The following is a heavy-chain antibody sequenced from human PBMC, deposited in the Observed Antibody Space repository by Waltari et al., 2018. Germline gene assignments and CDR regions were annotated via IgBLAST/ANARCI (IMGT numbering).Heavy chain of an antibody. V-gene: IGHV1-2*06. CDR3: ARLAYCSSTSCYIADY. Sequence: QVQLVQSGAEVKKPGASVKVSCKASGYTFTGYYMHWVRPAPGQGLEWMGRINPNSGGTNYAQKFQGRVTMTRDTSISTAYMELSRLRSDDTAVYYCARLAYCSSTSCYIADYWGQGTLVTVSS. J-gene: IGHJ4*02. D-gene: IGHD2-2*02. CDR1: GYTFTGYY. CDR2: INPNSGGT.